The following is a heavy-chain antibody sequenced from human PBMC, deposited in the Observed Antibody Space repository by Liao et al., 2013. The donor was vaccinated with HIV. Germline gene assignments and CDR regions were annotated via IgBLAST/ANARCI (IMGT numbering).Heavy chain of an antibody. CDR3: VILDTAVDRFDS. CDR1: GASISTSSYY. V-gene: IGHV4-39*07. D-gene: IGHD5-18*01. Sequence: QLQLQESGPGLVKPSETLSLTCTVSGASISTSSYYWGWIRQPPGKGLEWIGSIYYSGSTYYNPSLQSRVTISVDTSKNQFSLKLSSVTAADTAVYYCVILDTAVDRFDSWGQGTLVTVSS. CDR2: IYYSGST. J-gene: IGHJ4*02.